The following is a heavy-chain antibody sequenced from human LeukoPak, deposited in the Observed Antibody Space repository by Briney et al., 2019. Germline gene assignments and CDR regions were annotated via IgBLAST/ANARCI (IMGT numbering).Heavy chain of an antibody. CDR3: ARAGYDILTGYYAYDY. J-gene: IGHJ4*02. Sequence: ASVKVSCKASGYTFTSHYMHWVRQAPGQGLEWMGIINPSGGSTSYAQKFQGRVTMTRDTSTSTVYMELSSLRSEDTAVYYCARAGYDILTGYYAYDYWGQGTLVTVSS. D-gene: IGHD3-9*01. V-gene: IGHV1-46*01. CDR1: GYTFTSHY. CDR2: INPSGGST.